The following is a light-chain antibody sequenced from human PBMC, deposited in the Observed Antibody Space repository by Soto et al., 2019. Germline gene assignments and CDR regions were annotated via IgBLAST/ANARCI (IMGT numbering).Light chain of an antibody. Sequence: EIVLTQSPATLSLSPEERATLSCRASQSVSSYLAWYQQKPGQAPRLLIYDASNRATGIPARFSGSGSGTDFTLTISSLEPEDFAVYYFQQRSNWTFGGGTKVEIK. J-gene: IGKJ4*01. V-gene: IGKV3-11*01. CDR3: QQRSNWT. CDR1: QSVSSY. CDR2: DAS.